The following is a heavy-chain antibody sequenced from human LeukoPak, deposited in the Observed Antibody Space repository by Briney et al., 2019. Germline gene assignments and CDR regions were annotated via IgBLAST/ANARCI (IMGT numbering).Heavy chain of an antibody. D-gene: IGHD2-15*01. CDR3: ARDACSGGSCYSGFDP. CDR1: GFTFSSYS. V-gene: IGHV3-48*01. CDR2: ISSGSSFI. J-gene: IGHJ5*02. Sequence: GGSLRLSCAASGFTFSSYSMNWVRPAPGKGLEGVSYISSGSSFIYYAASVKGRFTISRDNAKNSLYLQMNSLRAEDTAVYYCARDACSGGSCYSGFDPWGQGTLVTVSS.